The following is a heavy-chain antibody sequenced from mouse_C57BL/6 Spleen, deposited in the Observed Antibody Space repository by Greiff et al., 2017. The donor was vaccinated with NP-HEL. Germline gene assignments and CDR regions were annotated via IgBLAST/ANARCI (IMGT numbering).Heavy chain of an antibody. D-gene: IGHD2-3*01. Sequence: QVQLQQSGAELVKPGASVKLSCKASGYTFTSYWMHWVKQRPGQGLEWIGMIHPNSGSTNYNEKFKSKATLTVDKSSSTAYMQLSSLTSEDSAVYYCARGHGYYPYYYAMDYWGQGTSVTVSS. CDR1: GYTFTSYW. J-gene: IGHJ4*01. CDR2: IHPNSGST. CDR3: ARGHGYYPYYYAMDY. V-gene: IGHV1-64*01.